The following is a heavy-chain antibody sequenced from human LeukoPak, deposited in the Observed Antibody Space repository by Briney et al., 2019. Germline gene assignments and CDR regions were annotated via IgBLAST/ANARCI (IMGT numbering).Heavy chain of an antibody. V-gene: IGHV4-34*01. CDR1: GGSFSGYY. Sequence: SETLSLTCAVYGGSFSGYYWSWIRQPPGKGLEWIGEIYHSGSTNYNPSLKSRVTISVDKSKNQFSLKLSSVTAADTAVYYCARGQYCSGGSCSFFDYWGQGTLVTVSS. J-gene: IGHJ4*02. CDR2: IYHSGST. D-gene: IGHD2-15*01. CDR3: ARGQYCSGGSCSFFDY.